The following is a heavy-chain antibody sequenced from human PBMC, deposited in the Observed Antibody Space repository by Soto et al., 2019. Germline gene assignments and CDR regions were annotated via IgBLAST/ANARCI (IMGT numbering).Heavy chain of an antibody. V-gene: IGHV3-48*01. CDR1: GFTFSSYS. J-gene: IGHJ5*02. CDR3: AREAAAVGLTWFDP. D-gene: IGHD6-13*01. CDR2: ISSSSSTI. Sequence: EVQLVESGGGLVQPGGSLRLSCAASGFTFSSYSMNWVRQAPGKGLEWVSYISSSSSTIYYADSVKGRFTISRDNAKNSLYLQMNSLRAEATAVYYCAREAAAVGLTWFDPWGQGTLVTVSS.